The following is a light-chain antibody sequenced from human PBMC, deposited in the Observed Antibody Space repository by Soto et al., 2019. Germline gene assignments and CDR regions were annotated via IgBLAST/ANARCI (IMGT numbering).Light chain of an antibody. CDR2: GNS. CDR1: SSNIVAGYD. V-gene: IGLV1-40*01. J-gene: IGLJ7*01. CDR3: QSYDSSLSGSGAV. Sequence: QSVLTQPPSVSGAPGQRVTISCTGSSSNIVAGYDVHWYQQLPGTAPKLLIYGNSNRPSGVPDRFSGSKSGTSASLAITGLQAEDEADYYCQSYDSSLSGSGAVFGGGTQLTVL.